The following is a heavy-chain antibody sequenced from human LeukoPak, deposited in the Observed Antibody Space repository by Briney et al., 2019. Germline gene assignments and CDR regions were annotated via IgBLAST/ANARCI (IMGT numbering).Heavy chain of an antibody. Sequence: GESLKISCRASGYIFTNYWIAWVRWMPGEGLQWMGIILPGDSDTRYSPSFRGQVTISAETSTRTAYLQWTSLRASDSAIYYCARQGAGASYYDRTGLPRGAFDSWGQGTTVTVSS. CDR1: GYIFTNYW. D-gene: IGHD3-22*01. J-gene: IGHJ3*02. V-gene: IGHV5-51*01. CDR3: ARQGAGASYYDRTGLPRGAFDS. CDR2: ILPGDSDT.